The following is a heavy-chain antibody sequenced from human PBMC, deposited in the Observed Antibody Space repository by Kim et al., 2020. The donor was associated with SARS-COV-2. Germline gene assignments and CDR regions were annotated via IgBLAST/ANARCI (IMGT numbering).Heavy chain of an antibody. J-gene: IGHJ4*02. Sequence: GSLRLSCAASGFTFNNYAMSWVRQPPGKGPEWVSSLSGSGRNTYYADSVRGRFTISRDNSKNTLYLQMNRLRVDDTAIYYCAKDGGGWYTSGWYYFDNWDQGSLVTVAS. V-gene: IGHV3-23*01. D-gene: IGHD6-19*01. CDR1: GFTFNNYA. CDR2: LSGSGRNT. CDR3: AKDGGGWYTSGWYYFDN.